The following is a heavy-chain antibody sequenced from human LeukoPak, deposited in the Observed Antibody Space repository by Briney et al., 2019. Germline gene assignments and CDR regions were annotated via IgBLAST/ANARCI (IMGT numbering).Heavy chain of an antibody. CDR1: GYTFTSNY. CDR3: ARAYSGYPFGDWFDP. J-gene: IGHJ5*02. CDR2: INPNSGGT. D-gene: IGHD5-12*01. Sequence: ASVKVSCKAFGYTFTSNYMHWVRQAPGQGLEWMGWINPNSGGTNYAQKFQGRVTMTRDTSISTAYMELSRLRSDDTAVYYCARAYSGYPFGDWFDPWGQGTLVTVSS. V-gene: IGHV1-2*02.